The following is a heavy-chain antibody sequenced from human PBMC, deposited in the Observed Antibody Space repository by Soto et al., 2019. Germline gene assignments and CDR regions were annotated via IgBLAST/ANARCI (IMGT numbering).Heavy chain of an antibody. D-gene: IGHD3-16*02. CDR3: ARGHLSYYDYVWGSYRSLFDY. J-gene: IGHJ4*02. V-gene: IGHV3-7*01. Sequence: PGGSLRLSCAASGFTFSSYWMSWVRQAPGKGLEWVANIKQDGSEKYYVDSVKGRFTISRDNAKNSLYLQMNSLRAEDTAVYYCARGHLSYYDYVWGSYRSLFDYWGQGTLVTVSS. CDR1: GFTFSSYW. CDR2: IKQDGSEK.